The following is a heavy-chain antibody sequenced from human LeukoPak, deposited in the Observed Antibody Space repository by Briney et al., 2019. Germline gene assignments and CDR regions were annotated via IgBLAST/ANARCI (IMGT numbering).Heavy chain of an antibody. J-gene: IGHJ4*02. V-gene: IGHV1-2*02. CDR2: INPNSGGT. CDR1: GYTFTGYY. CDR3: ARVSWAYSSSYYFDY. Sequence: ASVKLSCKASGYTFTGYYMHWVRQAPGQGLEWMGWINPNSGGTNYAQKFQGRVTMTRDTFISTAYMELSRLRSDDTAVYYCARVSWAYSSSYYFDYWGQGTLVTVSS. D-gene: IGHD6-6*01.